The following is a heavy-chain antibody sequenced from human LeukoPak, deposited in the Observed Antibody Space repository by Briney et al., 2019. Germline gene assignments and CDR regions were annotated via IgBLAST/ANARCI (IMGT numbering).Heavy chain of an antibody. Sequence: PSQTLSLTCTVSGGSISSGSYYWRWLRQPAGTGLEWIGRIYTSGSTNYNPSLKSPVTISVATSPSQFSLKLSSVTAADTAVYYCARGPSGYHFDYWGQGTLVTVSS. D-gene: IGHD3-22*01. CDR3: ARGPSGYHFDY. V-gene: IGHV4-61*02. J-gene: IGHJ4*02. CDR2: IYTSGST. CDR1: GGSISSGSYY.